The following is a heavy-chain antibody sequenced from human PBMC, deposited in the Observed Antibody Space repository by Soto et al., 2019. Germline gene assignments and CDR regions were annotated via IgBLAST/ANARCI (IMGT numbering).Heavy chain of an antibody. J-gene: IGHJ4*02. Sequence: DVQLLESGGGLVQPGGSLRLSCAASGFTFSKYAMIWVRQAPGKGQEWVSGITGSGGTLEYAASVKGRFTISRDNAKNMVDLQVNSLSAEDTAMYYCAKDAVYGDGLWLVADWGQGPLVTVS. V-gene: IGHV3-23*01. CDR1: GFTFSKYA. CDR3: AKDAVYGDGLWLVAD. CDR2: ITGSGGTL. D-gene: IGHD2-21*02.